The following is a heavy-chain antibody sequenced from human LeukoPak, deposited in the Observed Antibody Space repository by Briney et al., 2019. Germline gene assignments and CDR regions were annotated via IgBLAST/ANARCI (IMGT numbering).Heavy chain of an antibody. J-gene: IGHJ4*02. Sequence: GGSLRLSCAASGFTFSSYAMSWVRQAPGKGLEWVAFIRYDGSNKYYADSVKGRFTISRDNSKNTLYLQMNSLRAEDTAVYYCAKDGWDVVVIAICYYFDYWGQGTLVAVSS. CDR1: GFTFSSYA. CDR2: IRYDGSNK. V-gene: IGHV3-30*02. CDR3: AKDGWDVVVIAICYYFDY. D-gene: IGHD2-21*01.